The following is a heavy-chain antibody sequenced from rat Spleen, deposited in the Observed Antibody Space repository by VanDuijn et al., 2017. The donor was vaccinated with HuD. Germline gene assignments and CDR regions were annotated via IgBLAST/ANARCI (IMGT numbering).Heavy chain of an antibody. J-gene: IGHJ4*01. Sequence: QVQLKESGPGLVQPSQTLSLTCTVSGFSLTNYGVTWVRQPPGKSLVWMGTIWAGGGTNYNSAVQSRLSISRDTSKSQVFLKMNSLQPEDTGTYYCARHLREASGVMDVWGQGASVTVSS. CDR2: IWAGGGT. D-gene: IGHD4-3*01. CDR1: GFSLTNYG. CDR3: ARHLREASGVMDV. V-gene: IGHV2-72*01.